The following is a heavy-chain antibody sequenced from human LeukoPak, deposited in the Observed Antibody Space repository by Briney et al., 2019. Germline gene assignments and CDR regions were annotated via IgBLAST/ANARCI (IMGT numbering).Heavy chain of an antibody. J-gene: IGHJ6*03. Sequence: PGASLRLSCSASGFTFSDYGLHWVRQAPGKGLAWVAIISDGGSNTYYGDSVKGRFTVSRDNSKNTLYLQMTSLRVDDTAVYYCAREVNYYYYMDVWGKGTTVTVS. CDR2: ISDGGSNT. CDR3: AREVNYYYYMDV. V-gene: IGHV3-30*01. D-gene: IGHD4-11*01. CDR1: GFTFSDYG.